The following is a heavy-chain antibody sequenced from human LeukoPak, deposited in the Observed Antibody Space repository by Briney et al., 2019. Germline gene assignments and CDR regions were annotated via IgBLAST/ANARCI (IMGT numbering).Heavy chain of an antibody. Sequence: PGGSLRLSCAASGFTFDAYAMPWVRQAPGKGLEWFSLISGDGGSTYYADSVKGRFTISRDNATNALYLQMSNLRAEDTAVYYCASLMGDRTPGYWGQGTLVTVSS. D-gene: IGHD3-16*01. CDR2: ISGDGGST. J-gene: IGHJ4*02. V-gene: IGHV3-43*02. CDR3: ASLMGDRTPGY. CDR1: GFTFDAYA.